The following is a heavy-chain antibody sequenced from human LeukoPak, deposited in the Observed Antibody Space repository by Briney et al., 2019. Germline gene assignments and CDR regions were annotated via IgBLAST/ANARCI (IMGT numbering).Heavy chain of an antibody. CDR1: GFTFSIYA. D-gene: IGHD1-26*01. V-gene: IGHV3-23*01. J-gene: IGHJ4*02. Sequence: PGGSLRLSCAACGFTFSIYAMSWVRQARGKGLEWVSAISGSGGSTYYADSVKGRFTISRDNSKNTLYLQMNSLRAEDTAVYYCAKDHGGSYYRFDYWGQGTLVTVSS. CDR3: AKDHGGSYYRFDY. CDR2: ISGSGGST.